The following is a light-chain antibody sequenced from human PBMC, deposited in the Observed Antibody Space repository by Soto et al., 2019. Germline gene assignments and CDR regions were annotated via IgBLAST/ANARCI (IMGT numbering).Light chain of an antibody. V-gene: IGKV3-20*01. Sequence: EILMTQSPATLSLSPGEISTLSCRASQSVSSNFAWYQQKPGQAPRLLIYGASTRATGIPARFSGSGSGTDFSLTISRLEAEDFAVYYCQQYGSSPRTFGQGTKVDI. CDR3: QQYGSSPRT. CDR1: QSVSSN. J-gene: IGKJ1*01. CDR2: GAS.